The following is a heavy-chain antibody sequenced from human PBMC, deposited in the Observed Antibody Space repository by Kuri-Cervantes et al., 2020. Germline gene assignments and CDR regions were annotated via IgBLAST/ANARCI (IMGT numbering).Heavy chain of an antibody. J-gene: IGHJ4*02. CDR1: GFTFSSYG. CDR3: AKGPPRCSGCQKGYFDY. Sequence: GESLKISCAASGFTFSSYGMHWVRQAPGKGLEWVAVIWYDGSNKYYADSVKGRFTISRDNSKNTVYLQMNSLRAEDTAVYYCAKGPPRCSGCQKGYFDYWGQGTLVTVSS. CDR2: IWYDGSNK. V-gene: IGHV3-30*02. D-gene: IGHD6-19*01.